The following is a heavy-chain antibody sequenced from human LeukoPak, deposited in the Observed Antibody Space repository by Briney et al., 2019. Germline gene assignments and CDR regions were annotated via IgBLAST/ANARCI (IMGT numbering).Heavy chain of an antibody. CDR1: GYTFTSYY. Sequence: ASVKVSCKASGYTFTSYYMHWVRQAPGQGLEWMGIINPSGGSTSYAQKFQGRVTMTRDMSTSTVYMELSSLRSEDTAVYYCARDRGSGWYIDYWGQGTLVTVSS. J-gene: IGHJ4*02. CDR2: INPSGGST. CDR3: ARDRGSGWYIDY. V-gene: IGHV1-46*01. D-gene: IGHD6-19*01.